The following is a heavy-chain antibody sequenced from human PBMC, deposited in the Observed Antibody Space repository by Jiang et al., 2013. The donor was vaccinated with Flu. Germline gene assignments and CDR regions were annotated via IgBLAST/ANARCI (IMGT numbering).Heavy chain of an antibody. J-gene: IGHJ5*02. CDR3: ARLRFLEWLLSPVGWFDP. V-gene: IGHV2-26*01. CDR2: IFSNDEK. D-gene: IGHD3-3*01. Sequence: KPTQTLTLTCTVSGFSLSNARMGVSWIRQPPGKALEWLAHIFSNDEKSYSTSLKSRLTISKDTSKSQVVLTMTNMDPVDTATYYCARLRFLEWLLSPVGWFDPWGQGTLVTVSS. CDR1: GFSLSNARMG.